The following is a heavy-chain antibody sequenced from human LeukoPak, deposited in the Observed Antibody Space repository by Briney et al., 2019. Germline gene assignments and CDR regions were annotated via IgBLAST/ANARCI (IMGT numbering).Heavy chain of an antibody. D-gene: IGHD6-19*01. CDR1: GGSLISSNFY. CDR3: ARLASSAWHWDN. V-gene: IGHV4-39*01. J-gene: IGHJ4*02. CDR2: IHHSGST. Sequence: KPSETLSLTCTVSGGSLISSNFYWAWIRQPPGKGLQWIASIHHSGSTYYNPSLMSRLTISVDASKKQFSLKLSSVTAADTAVYYCARLASSAWHWDNWGQGILVTVSS.